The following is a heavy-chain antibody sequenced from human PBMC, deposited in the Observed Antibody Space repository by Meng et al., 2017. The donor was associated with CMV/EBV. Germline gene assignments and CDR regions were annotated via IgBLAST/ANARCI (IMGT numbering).Heavy chain of an antibody. V-gene: IGHV3-30*04. CDR3: ARERVVPAARPGYFDY. CDR2: ISYDGSNK. Sequence: GESLKISCAASGFTFSSYAMHWVRQAPGKGLEWVAVISYDGSNKYYADSVKGRFTISRDNSKNTLYLQMSSLRAEDTAVYYCARERVVPAARPGYFDYWGQGTLVTVSS. J-gene: IGHJ4*02. D-gene: IGHD2-2*02. CDR1: GFTFSSYA.